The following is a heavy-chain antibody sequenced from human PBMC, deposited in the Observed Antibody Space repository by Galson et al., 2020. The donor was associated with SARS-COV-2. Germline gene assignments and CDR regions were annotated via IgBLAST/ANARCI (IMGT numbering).Heavy chain of an antibody. D-gene: IGHD6-13*01. J-gene: IGHJ6*02. CDR2: INPNSGGT. CDR3: ARDDLAAAHWGMDV. V-gene: IGHV1-2*04. Sequence: ASVKVSCKASGYTFTGYYMHWVRQAPGQGLEWMGWINPNSGGTNYAQKFQGWVTMTRDTSISTAYMELSRLRSDDTAVYYCARDDLAAAHWGMDVWGQGTTVTVSS. CDR1: GYTFTGYY.